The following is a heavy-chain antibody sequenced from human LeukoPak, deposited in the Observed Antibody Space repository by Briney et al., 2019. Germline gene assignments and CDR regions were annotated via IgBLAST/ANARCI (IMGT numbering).Heavy chain of an antibody. CDR2: ISYDGSNK. D-gene: IGHD6-13*01. Sequence: PGRSLRLSCAASGFTFSSYDMHWVRQAPGKGLEWVAVISYDGSNKYYADPVKGRFTISRDNSKNTLYLQMNSLRAEDTAVYYCAKDPQGYSSSWFDHWGQGTLVTVSS. J-gene: IGHJ5*02. CDR3: AKDPQGYSSSWFDH. V-gene: IGHV3-30*18. CDR1: GFTFSSYD.